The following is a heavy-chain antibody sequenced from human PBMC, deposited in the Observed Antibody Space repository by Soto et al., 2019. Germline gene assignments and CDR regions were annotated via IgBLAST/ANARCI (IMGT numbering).Heavy chain of an antibody. V-gene: IGHV3-72*01. CDR2: SRNKLNSYIT. Sequence: GSLRLSCAASGFAFSDHYMDWVRQAPGKGLEWVGRSRNKLNSYITEYAASVKGRFTISRDDSKNSLYLQMKSLISADTAVYYCARVPVVTTAIQGTYFDYWGQGTLVTVSS. CDR1: GFAFSDHY. J-gene: IGHJ4*02. D-gene: IGHD2-21*02. CDR3: ARVPVVTTAIQGTYFDY.